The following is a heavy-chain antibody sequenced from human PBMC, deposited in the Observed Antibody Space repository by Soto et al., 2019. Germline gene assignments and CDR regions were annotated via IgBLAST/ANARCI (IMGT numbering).Heavy chain of an antibody. J-gene: IGHJ4*02. Sequence: VQLQESGPGLVKPSQTLSLICSVSGDSISSGGYYWSWIRQYPGKGLEWVGYIDYSGSTYYNSSLKSRLTISADMSKNQFSLKLRSVTAADTAVYYCARVTPAAGTPYWGQGTLVTVSS. CDR1: GDSISSGGYY. D-gene: IGHD6-13*01. CDR2: IDYSGST. V-gene: IGHV4-31*03. CDR3: ARVTPAAGTPY.